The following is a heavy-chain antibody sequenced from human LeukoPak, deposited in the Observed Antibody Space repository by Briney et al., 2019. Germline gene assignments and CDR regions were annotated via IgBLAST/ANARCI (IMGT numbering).Heavy chain of an antibody. Sequence: PWGSLRLSCAASGFTFSNAWMSWVRQAPGKGLEWVGRIKSKTDGGTKDYASPVKGRFTISTDNSKNTLYLQMNSLKTEDTAVYNCTPDRLAHVYYYYGMDVWGQGTTVTVSS. CDR1: GFTFSNAW. V-gene: IGHV3-15*01. CDR3: TPDRLAHVYYYYGMDV. CDR2: IKSKTDGGTK. J-gene: IGHJ6*02.